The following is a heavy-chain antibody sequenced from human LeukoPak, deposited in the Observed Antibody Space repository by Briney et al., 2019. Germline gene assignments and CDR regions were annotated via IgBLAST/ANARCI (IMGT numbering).Heavy chain of an antibody. CDR3: ARGDIVVVVAATGLDY. V-gene: IGHV1-2*04. D-gene: IGHD2-15*01. Sequence: ASVKVSCKASGYTFTGYYMHWVRQAPGQGLEWMGWINPNSGGTNYAQKFQGWVTMTRDTSISTAYMELSRLRSDDTAVYYCARGDIVVVVAATGLDYWGQGTLVTVSS. CDR2: INPNSGGT. CDR1: GYTFTGYY. J-gene: IGHJ4*02.